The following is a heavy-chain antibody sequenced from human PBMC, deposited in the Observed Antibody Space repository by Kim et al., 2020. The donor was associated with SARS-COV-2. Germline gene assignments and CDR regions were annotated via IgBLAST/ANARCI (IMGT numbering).Heavy chain of an antibody. V-gene: IGHV1-46*01. Sequence: STTTAQKVQGRVTMTRDTSTSTGYMELSSLKSEDTAVYYCARDLSNRGDYWGQGTLVTVSS. CDR2: ST. J-gene: IGHJ4*02. CDR3: ARDLSNRGDY.